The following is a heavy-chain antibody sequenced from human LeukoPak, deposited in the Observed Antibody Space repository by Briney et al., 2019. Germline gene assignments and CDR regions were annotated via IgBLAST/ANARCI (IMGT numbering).Heavy chain of an antibody. V-gene: IGHV3-13*05. CDR2: IGTAGDP. Sequence: GGSLRLSCAASGFSFSSCGMHWVRQATGKGLEWVSAIGTAGDPYYPGSVKGRFTISRENAKNSLYLQMISLRAGDTAVYYCARGLRYCSGGSCYNSDAFDIWGQGTMVTVSS. CDR1: GFSFSSCG. J-gene: IGHJ3*02. D-gene: IGHD2-15*01. CDR3: ARGLRYCSGGSCYNSDAFDI.